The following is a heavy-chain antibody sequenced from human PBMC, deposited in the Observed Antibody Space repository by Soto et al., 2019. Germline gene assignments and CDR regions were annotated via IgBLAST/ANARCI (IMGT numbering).Heavy chain of an antibody. CDR3: AKATFYGDPQYYYYGMDV. D-gene: IGHD4-17*01. Sequence: PGGSLTLSCAASGFTFSSYAMSWVRQAPGKGLEWVSAISGSGGSTYYADSVKGRFTISRDNSKNTLYLQVNSLRAEDTAVYYCAKATFYGDPQYYYYGMDVWGQGTTVTVSS. J-gene: IGHJ6*02. V-gene: IGHV3-23*01. CDR2: ISGSGGST. CDR1: GFTFSSYA.